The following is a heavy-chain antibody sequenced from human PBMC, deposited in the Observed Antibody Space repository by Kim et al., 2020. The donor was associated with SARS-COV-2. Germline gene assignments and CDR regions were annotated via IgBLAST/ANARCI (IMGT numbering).Heavy chain of an antibody. V-gene: IGHV1-69*13. Sequence: SVKVSCKASGGTFSSYAISWVRQAPGQGLEWMGGIIPIFGTANYAQKFQGRVTITADESTSTAYMELSSLRSEDTAVYYCAREGGYCSGGSCYSAYFDYWGQGTLVTVSS. CDR1: GGTFSSYA. J-gene: IGHJ4*02. CDR3: AREGGYCSGGSCYSAYFDY. CDR2: IIPIFGTA. D-gene: IGHD2-15*01.